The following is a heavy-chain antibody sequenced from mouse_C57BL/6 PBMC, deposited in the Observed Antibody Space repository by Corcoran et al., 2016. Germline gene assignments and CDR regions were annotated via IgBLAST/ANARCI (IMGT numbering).Heavy chain of an antibody. J-gene: IGHJ4*01. Sequence: EVQLQQSGPELVKPGASVKISCKASGYTFTDYYMNWVKQSHGKSLEWIGDINPNNGGTSYNQKFKVKATLTVDKSSSTAYMALRSLTSEYCAVKYCAREGGDYWGQGTSVTVSS. V-gene: IGHV1-26*01. CDR1: GYTFTDYY. CDR2: INPNNGGT. CDR3: AREGGDY.